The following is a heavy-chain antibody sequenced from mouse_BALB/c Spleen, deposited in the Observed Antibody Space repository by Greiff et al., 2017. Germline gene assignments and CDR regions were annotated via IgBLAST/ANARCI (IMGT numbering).Heavy chain of an antibody. V-gene: IGHV1-80*01. Sequence: QVQLQQSGAELVRPGSSVKISCKASGYAFSSYWMNWVKQRPGQGLEWIGQIYPGDGDTNYNGKFKGKATLTADKSSSTAYMQLSSLTSEDSAVYFCAREVDDGYHYAMDYWGQGTSVTVSS. CDR3: AREVDDGYHYAMDY. J-gene: IGHJ4*01. CDR1: GYAFSSYW. D-gene: IGHD2-3*01. CDR2: IYPGDGDT.